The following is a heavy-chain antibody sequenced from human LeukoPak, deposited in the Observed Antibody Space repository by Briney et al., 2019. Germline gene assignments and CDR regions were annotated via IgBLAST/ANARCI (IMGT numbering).Heavy chain of an antibody. J-gene: IGHJ6*03. D-gene: IGHD1-26*01. CDR3: ARLGATRAYYYYMDV. CDR1: GGSISSSSYY. V-gene: IGHV4-39*06. Sequence: PSETLSLTCTVSGGSISSSSYYWGWIRQPPGKGLEWIGSIYYSGSTYYNPSLKSRVTISVEMSKNQFTLKLSSVTAADTAVYYCARLGATRAYYYYMDVWGKGTTVTVSS. CDR2: IYYSGST.